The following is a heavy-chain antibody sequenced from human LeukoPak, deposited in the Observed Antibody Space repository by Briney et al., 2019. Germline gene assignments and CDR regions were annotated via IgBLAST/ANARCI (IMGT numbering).Heavy chain of an antibody. CDR1: GFTFSSYS. CDR3: ARARDAYAGFDY. J-gene: IGHJ4*02. Sequence: GGSLRLSCAASGFTFSSYSMNWVRQAPGKGLEWVSSISSSSSYIYYADSVKGRFTISRDNAKNSLYLQMNSLRAEDTAVYYCARARDAYAGFDYWGQGTLVTVSS. V-gene: IGHV3-21*01. D-gene: IGHD5-24*01. CDR2: ISSSSSYI.